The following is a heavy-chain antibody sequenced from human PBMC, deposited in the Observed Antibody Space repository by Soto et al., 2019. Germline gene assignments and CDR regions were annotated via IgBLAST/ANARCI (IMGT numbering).Heavy chain of an antibody. CDR1: GYTFTSYG. J-gene: IGHJ4*02. CDR3: ARLLGETGYNSDY. D-gene: IGHD5-12*01. CDR2: INPNSGGT. V-gene: IGHV1-2*02. Sequence: ASVKVSCKASGYTFTSYGISWVRQAPGQGLEWMGWINPNSGGTNYAQKFQGRVTMTRDTSISTAYMELSRLRSDDTAVYYCARLLGETGYNSDYWGQGTLVTVSS.